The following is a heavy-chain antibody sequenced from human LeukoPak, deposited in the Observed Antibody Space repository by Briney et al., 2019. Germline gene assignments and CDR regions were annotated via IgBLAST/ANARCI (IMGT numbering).Heavy chain of an antibody. CDR2: IKQDGSEK. V-gene: IGHV3-7*01. Sequence: GGSLRLSCAVSGFTFSSYWMTWVRQAPGKGLEWVANIKQDGSEKYYVDSVKGRFTISRDNAKNSLYLQMNSLRAEDTAVYHCARAGEYSSGWYGYWGQGTLVTVSS. D-gene: IGHD6-19*01. J-gene: IGHJ4*02. CDR1: GFTFSSYW. CDR3: ARAGEYSSGWYGY.